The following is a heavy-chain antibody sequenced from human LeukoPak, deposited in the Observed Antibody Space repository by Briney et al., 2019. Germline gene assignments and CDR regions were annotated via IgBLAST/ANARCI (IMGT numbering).Heavy chain of an antibody. CDR2: ISYDGSNK. CDR3: ARGLEGYSSGWTHFQH. J-gene: IGHJ1*01. V-gene: IGHV3-30*04. D-gene: IGHD6-19*01. Sequence: GGSLRLSCAASGFTFSSYAMHWVRQAPGKGLERVAVISYDGSNKYYADSVKGRFTISRDNSKNTLYLQMNSLRAEDTAVYYCARGLEGYSSGWTHFQHWGQGTLVTVSS. CDR1: GFTFSSYA.